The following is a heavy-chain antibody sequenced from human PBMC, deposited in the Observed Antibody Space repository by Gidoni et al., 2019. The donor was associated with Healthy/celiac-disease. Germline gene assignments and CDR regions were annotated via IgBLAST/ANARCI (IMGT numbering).Heavy chain of an antibody. V-gene: IGHV3-15*01. J-gene: IGHJ6*03. Sequence: DYAAPVKGRFTISRDDSKNTLYLQMNSLKTEDTAVYYCTTDPERMVKYHYDFWSGNNYYYYMDVWGKGTTVTVSS. D-gene: IGHD3-3*01. CDR3: TTDPERMVKYHYDFWSGNNYYYYMDV.